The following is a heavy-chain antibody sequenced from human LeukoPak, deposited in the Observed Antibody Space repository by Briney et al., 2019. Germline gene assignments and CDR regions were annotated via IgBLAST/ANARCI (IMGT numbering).Heavy chain of an antibody. CDR2: ISGSGGST. D-gene: IGHD4-17*01. J-gene: IGHJ3*02. CDR3: AKMRTPTAHSGDAFDI. V-gene: IGHV3-23*01. Sequence: GGSLRLSCAASGFTFSSYAMSWVRQAPGKGLEWVSVISGSGGSTYYADSVKGRFTISRDTSKNTLNLQMNSLRAEDTAVYYCAKMRTPTAHSGDAFDIWGQGTMVTVSS. CDR1: GFTFSSYA.